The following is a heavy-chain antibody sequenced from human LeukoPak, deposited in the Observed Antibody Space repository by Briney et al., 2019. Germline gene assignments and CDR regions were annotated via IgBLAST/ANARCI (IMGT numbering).Heavy chain of an antibody. V-gene: IGHV3-43D*04. Sequence: GGSLRLSCAASGFTFDDYAMHWVRQAPGKGLEWVSLISWDGGSTYYADSVKGRFTISRDNSKNSLYLQMNSLRAEDTALYYCAKDLDHLQDYYYGMDVWGKGTTVTVSS. D-gene: IGHD1-14*01. J-gene: IGHJ6*04. CDR1: GFTFDDYA. CDR2: ISWDGGST. CDR3: AKDLDHLQDYYYGMDV.